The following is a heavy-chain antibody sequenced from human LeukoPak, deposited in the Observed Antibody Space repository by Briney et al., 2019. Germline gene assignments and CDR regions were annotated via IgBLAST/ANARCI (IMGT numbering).Heavy chain of an antibody. CDR3: ARAGHNSSGWYLDY. D-gene: IGHD6-19*01. CDR1: GFTFSSYS. CDR2: ISSSSSYI. Sequence: GGSLRLYCAASGFTFSSYSMNWVRQAPGKGLEWVSSISSSSSYIYYADSVKGRFTISRDNAKNSLYLQMNSLRAEDTAVYYCARAGHNSSGWYLDYWGQGTLVTVSS. V-gene: IGHV3-21*01. J-gene: IGHJ4*02.